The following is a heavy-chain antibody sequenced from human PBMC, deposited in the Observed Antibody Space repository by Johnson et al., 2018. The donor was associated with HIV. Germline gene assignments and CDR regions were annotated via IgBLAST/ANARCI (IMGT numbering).Heavy chain of an antibody. J-gene: IGHJ3*02. CDR3: AKRGSTMIGGACAFDI. CDR1: GFSFTKYA. Sequence: QVQLVESGGGVVQPARSLRLSCAASGFSFTKYAMHWVRQAPGKGLEWVAIISYDGNNKYYADSVKGRFTISRDNSKNTLYLQMNSLRAEDTAVYYCAKRGSTMIGGACAFDIWGQGTMVTVSP. CDR2: ISYDGNNK. V-gene: IGHV3-30-3*02. D-gene: IGHD3-22*01.